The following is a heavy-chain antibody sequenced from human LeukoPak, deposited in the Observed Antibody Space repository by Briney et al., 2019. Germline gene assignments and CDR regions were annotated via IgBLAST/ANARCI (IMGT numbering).Heavy chain of an antibody. CDR3: ARHYAPYGAPLDY. Sequence: PSETLSLTCTVSGGSISSYYWGWIRQPPGKGLEWIGSIYYSGGTYYNPSLKSRVAISVDTSRNQFSLKLSSVTAADTAVYYCARHYAPYGAPLDYWGQGTLVTVSS. V-gene: IGHV4-39*01. D-gene: IGHD4-17*01. CDR1: GGSISSYY. CDR2: IYYSGGT. J-gene: IGHJ4*02.